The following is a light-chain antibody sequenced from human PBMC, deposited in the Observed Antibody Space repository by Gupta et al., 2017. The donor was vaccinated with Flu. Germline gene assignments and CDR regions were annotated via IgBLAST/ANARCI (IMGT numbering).Light chain of an antibody. V-gene: IGLV1-40*01. J-gene: IGLJ3*02. CDR2: GYA. CDR3: QSIDNSLSGSV. Sequence: SVLTQPPSVSGAPGQRVPLSHPERRSKIGACFLVHSSPQLTGPAPKLLLYGYANRPSGVPDRFSGSKAGTAASLAITGLQAEEEADYYCQSIDNSLSGSVFGGGTKLTVL. CDR1: RSKIGACFL.